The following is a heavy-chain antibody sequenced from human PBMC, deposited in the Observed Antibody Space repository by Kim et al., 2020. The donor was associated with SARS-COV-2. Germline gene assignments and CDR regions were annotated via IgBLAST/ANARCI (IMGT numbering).Heavy chain of an antibody. D-gene: IGHD3-9*01. Sequence: ANDAQKFQGRVTITADESTSTAYMELSSLGSEDTAVYYCARAGDLTGFDPWGQGTLVTVSS. V-gene: IGHV1-69*01. CDR2: A. CDR3: ARAGDLTGFDP. J-gene: IGHJ5*02.